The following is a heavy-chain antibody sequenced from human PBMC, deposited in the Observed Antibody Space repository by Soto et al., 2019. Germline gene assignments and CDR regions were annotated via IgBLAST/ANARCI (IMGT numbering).Heavy chain of an antibody. CDR1: GFSLSADGVG. Sequence: QITLKESGPTLVKPTQTLTLTCTFSGFSLSADGVGVGWIRQPPGKALEWLALIYWDDDKRYRPSLKSRLTITKDTSKHQVVLTMTNMDSVDTATYYCAHAYGGTSWPNDAFDVWGQGTVVTVSS. D-gene: IGHD2-2*01. J-gene: IGHJ3*01. CDR2: IYWDDDK. CDR3: AHAYGGTSWPNDAFDV. V-gene: IGHV2-5*02.